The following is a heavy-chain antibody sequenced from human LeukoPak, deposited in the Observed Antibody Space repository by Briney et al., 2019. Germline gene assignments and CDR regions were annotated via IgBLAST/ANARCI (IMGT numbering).Heavy chain of an antibody. CDR3: AKVRYFDWLSPFNWFDP. CDR1: GFAFSSYA. D-gene: IGHD3-9*01. Sequence: GGSLRLSCAASGFAFSSYAMSCVRHAPGGGVECVSAISGSGGRTYYADSVKGRFTISRDNSKNTLYLQMNSLRAEDTAVYYCAKVRYFDWLSPFNWFDPWGQGTLVTVSS. V-gene: IGHV3-23*01. CDR2: ISGSGGRT. J-gene: IGHJ5*02.